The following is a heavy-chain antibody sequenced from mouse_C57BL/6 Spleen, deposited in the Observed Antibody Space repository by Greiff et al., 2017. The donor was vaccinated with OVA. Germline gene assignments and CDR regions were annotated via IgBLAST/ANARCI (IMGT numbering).Heavy chain of an antibody. CDR3: ARYGYGSSYDWYFDV. J-gene: IGHJ1*03. CDR2: IRNKANGYTT. CDR1: GFTFTDYY. Sequence: EVKVVESGGGLVQPGGSLSLSCAASGFTFTDYYMSWVRQPPGKALEWLGFIRNKANGYTTEYSASVKGRFTISRDNSQSILYLQMNALRAEDSATYYCARYGYGSSYDWYFDVWGTGTTVTVSS. V-gene: IGHV7-3*01. D-gene: IGHD1-1*01.